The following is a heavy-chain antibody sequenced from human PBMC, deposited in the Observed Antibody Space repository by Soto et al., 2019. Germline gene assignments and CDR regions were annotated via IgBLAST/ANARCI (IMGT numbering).Heavy chain of an antibody. CDR1: GGSISSGGYY. J-gene: IGHJ3*02. CDR3: ARVGISSSDAFDI. Sequence: QVQLQESGPGLVKPSQTLSLTCTVSGGSISSGGYYWSWIRQHPEKGLEWIGYIYYTGNTYYTASLKSRVTISVDTSNNQFSLKLSSVTAADTAVYYCARVGISSSDAFDIWGQGTTVTVSS. V-gene: IGHV4-31*03. D-gene: IGHD6-6*01. CDR2: IYYTGNT.